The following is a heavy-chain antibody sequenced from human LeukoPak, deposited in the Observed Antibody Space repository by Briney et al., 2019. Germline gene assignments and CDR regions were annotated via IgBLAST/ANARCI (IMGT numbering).Heavy chain of an antibody. V-gene: IGHV3-48*02. CDR1: GFTFSSYA. D-gene: IGHD6-6*01. CDR3: ARSANPGVHDFDP. Sequence: GGSLRLSCAASGFTFSSYAMAWVRQTPGKGLEWLSYISSSSKINYADSVKGRFTISRDNAKNSLYLQMNSLRDEDTAVYYCARSANPGVHDFDPWGQGTLVTVSS. CDR2: ISSSSKI. J-gene: IGHJ5*02.